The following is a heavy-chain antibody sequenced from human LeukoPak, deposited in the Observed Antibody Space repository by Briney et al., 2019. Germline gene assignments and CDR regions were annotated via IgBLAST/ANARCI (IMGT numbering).Heavy chain of an antibody. CDR3: ARDHSSWGWFDP. V-gene: IGHV4-59*01. D-gene: IGHD6-13*01. J-gene: IGHJ5*02. CDR1: GGSISSYY. Sequence: SETLSLTCSVSGGSISSYYWSWIRQPPGKGLEWIGYIYYSGSTNYNPSLKSRVTISVDTSRNQFSLKLSSVTAADTAVYYCARDHSSWGWFDPWGQGTLVTVSS. CDR2: IYYSGST.